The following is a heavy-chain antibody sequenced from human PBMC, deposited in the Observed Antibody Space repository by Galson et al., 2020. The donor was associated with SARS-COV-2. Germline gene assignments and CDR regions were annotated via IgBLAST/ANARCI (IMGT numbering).Heavy chain of an antibody. CDR3: TRSNLFFWLGEGRGPNDY. CDR2: ISYEGSKK. D-gene: IGHD3-10*01. CDR1: GFTFNNFA. Sequence: GGSLRLSCAASGFTFNNFAMHWVRQSPGKGLEWVAVISYEGSKKYYADSVKGRFTISRDSSKNTLYLQMNSLRAEDTAVYYCTRSNLFFWLGEGRGPNDYWGQGTLVTVSS. V-gene: IGHV3-30-3*01. J-gene: IGHJ4*02.